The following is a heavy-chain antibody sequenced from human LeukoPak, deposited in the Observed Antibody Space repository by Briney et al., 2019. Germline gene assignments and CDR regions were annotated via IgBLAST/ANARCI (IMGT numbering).Heavy chain of an antibody. Sequence: GGSLRLSCAASGFTFISYSMNWVRQAPGKGLEWVSYISSPDSTTYYADSVKGRFTISRDNAKNSLSLQMNSLRAEDTAVYFCARVRSSYYYDSSRYYHYDGFDIWGQGTMVTVSS. D-gene: IGHD3-22*01. CDR2: ISSPDSTT. CDR1: GFTFISYS. V-gene: IGHV3-48*01. J-gene: IGHJ3*02. CDR3: ARVRSSYYYDSSRYYHYDGFDI.